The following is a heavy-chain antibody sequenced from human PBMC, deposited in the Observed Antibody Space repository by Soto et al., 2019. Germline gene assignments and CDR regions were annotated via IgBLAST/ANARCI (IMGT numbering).Heavy chain of an antibody. V-gene: IGHV3-23*01. Sequence: DSVKGRFTISRDNSENTMYLQMISLSAEDTAVYYCAKDEGGYCSSTSCYADYWGQGTLVSVSS. D-gene: IGHD2-2*01. J-gene: IGHJ4*02. CDR3: AKDEGGYCSSTSCYADY.